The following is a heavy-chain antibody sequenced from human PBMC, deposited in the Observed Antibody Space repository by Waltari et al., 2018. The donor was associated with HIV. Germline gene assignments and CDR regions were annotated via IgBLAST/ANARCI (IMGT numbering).Heavy chain of an antibody. D-gene: IGHD3-10*01. CDR3: ARETFFMVRGVSPYYVFNGVDV. J-gene: IGHJ6*02. CDR1: GGFIRARN. Sequence: QVQLEESGPGLVNPSQTMSLKCPFPGGFIRARNFGGRWPRQPAGKAPEWIGRAYVTGATNYTPSLRGRVSISVDTSKRQISLRLTSVTAADTAVYYCARETFFMVRGVSPYYVFNGVDVWGRGTTVTVSS. V-gene: IGHV4-61*02. CDR2: AYVTGAT.